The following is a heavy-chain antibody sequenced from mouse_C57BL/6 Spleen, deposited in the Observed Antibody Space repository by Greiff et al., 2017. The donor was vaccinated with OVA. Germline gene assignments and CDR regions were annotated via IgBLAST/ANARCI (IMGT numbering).Heavy chain of an antibody. J-gene: IGHJ1*03. Sequence: VKLMESGPGLVQPSQSLSITCTVSGFSLTSYGVHWVRQSPGKGLEWLGVIWRGGSTDYNAAFMSRLSITKDNSKSQVFFKMNSLQADDTAIYYCAAPYYGSSYGYFDVWGTGTTVTVSS. CDR3: AAPYYGSSYGYFDV. CDR2: IWRGGST. V-gene: IGHV2-5*01. CDR1: GFSLTSYG. D-gene: IGHD1-1*01.